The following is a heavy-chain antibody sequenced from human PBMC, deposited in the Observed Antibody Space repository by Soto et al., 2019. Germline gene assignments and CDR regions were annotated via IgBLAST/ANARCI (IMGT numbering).Heavy chain of an antibody. CDR3: ARTGIAVAGTALEGHYGMDV. D-gene: IGHD6-13*01. V-gene: IGHV3-53*04. J-gene: IGHJ6*02. CDR2: IYSGGST. Sequence: EVPLVESGGGLVQPGGSLRLSCAASGFTVSSNYMSWVRQAPGKGLEWVSVIYSGGSTYYADSVKGRFTISRHNSKNPLYLQMNSLGAEDTAVYYCARTGIAVAGTALEGHYGMDVWGQGTKVTVSS. CDR1: GFTVSSNY.